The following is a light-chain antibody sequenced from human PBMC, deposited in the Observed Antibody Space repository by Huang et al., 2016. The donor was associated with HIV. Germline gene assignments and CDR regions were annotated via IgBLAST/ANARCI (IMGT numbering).Light chain of an antibody. CDR3: QQRTKWPPVLT. J-gene: IGKJ4*01. Sequence: EIVLTQSPATLSLSPGDRATLSCRASQSVGVYLAWYQQKPGQAPRLLIFEASNRATGIPDRVSGSGSGTDFTLTIDSPQPDDFAIYYCQQRTKWPPVLTFGGGTRVEIK. V-gene: IGKV3-11*01. CDR2: EAS. CDR1: QSVGVY.